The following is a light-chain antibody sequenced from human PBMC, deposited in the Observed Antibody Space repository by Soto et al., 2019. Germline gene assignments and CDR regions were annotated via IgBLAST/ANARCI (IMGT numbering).Light chain of an antibody. J-gene: IGKJ1*01. Sequence: DIQLTQSPSTLSAAVGDSVAITCRASQNIRNLLAWYQQKPGKAPKPLIYGASTLKTGVPSRFSGSGSGSEFNFTISSLQSEDFATYYCLLDYAYLWAFGQGTKVDIK. CDR1: QNIRNL. V-gene: IGKV1-5*01. CDR2: GAS. CDR3: LLDYAYLWA.